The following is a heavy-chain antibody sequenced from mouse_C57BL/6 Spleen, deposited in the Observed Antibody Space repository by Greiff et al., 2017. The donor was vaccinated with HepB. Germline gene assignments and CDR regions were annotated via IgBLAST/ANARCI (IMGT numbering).Heavy chain of an antibody. D-gene: IGHD2-5*01. V-gene: IGHV5-4*01. CDR3: ARDALDSKGYFDV. Sequence: EVHLVESGGGLVKPGGSLKLSCAASGFTFSSYAMSWVRQTPEKRLEWVATISDGGSYTYYPDNVKGRFTISRDNAKNNLYLQMSHLKSEDTAMYDCARDALDSKGYFDVWGTGTTVTVSS. J-gene: IGHJ1*03. CDR2: ISDGGSYT. CDR1: GFTFSSYA.